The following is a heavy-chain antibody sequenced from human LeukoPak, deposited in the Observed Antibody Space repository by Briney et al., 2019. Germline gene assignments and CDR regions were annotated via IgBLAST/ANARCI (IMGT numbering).Heavy chain of an antibody. V-gene: IGHV1-18*01. Sequence: ASVKVSCKASGYTFTSYGINWVRQAPGQGLEWMGWISAYNGNTNYAQKLQGRVTMTTDTSTSTAYMELRSLRSDDTAVYYCARENSPFGELLFHFDYWGQGTLVTVSS. CDR2: ISAYNGNT. CDR1: GYTFTSYG. D-gene: IGHD3-10*01. J-gene: IGHJ4*02. CDR3: ARENSPFGELLFHFDY.